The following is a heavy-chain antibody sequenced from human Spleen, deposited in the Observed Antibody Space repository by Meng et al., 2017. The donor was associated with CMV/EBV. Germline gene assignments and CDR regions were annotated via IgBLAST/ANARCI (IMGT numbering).Heavy chain of an antibody. Sequence: GGSLRLSCAASGFTVSNNYMTWVRQAPGKGLEWVSVIYTGGSTPYADSVKGRFTISRDNSKNTLYLQMNSLRAEDTAVYYCAREGDYDFWSGYGGNYYYGMDVWGQGTTVTVSS. V-gene: IGHV3-53*05. D-gene: IGHD3-3*01. CDR3: AREGDYDFWSGYGGNYYYGMDV. J-gene: IGHJ6*02. CDR1: GFTVSNNY. CDR2: IYTGGST.